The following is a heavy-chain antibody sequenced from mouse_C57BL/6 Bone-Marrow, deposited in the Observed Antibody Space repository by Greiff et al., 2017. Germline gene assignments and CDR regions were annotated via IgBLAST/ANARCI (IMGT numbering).Heavy chain of an antibody. CDR1: GYAFTNYL. J-gene: IGHJ2*01. V-gene: IGHV1-54*01. CDR3: ARVGPYPCYFDY. Sequence: QVQLQQSGAELVRPGTSVKVSCKASGYAFTNYLIEWVKQRPGQGLEWIGVINPGSGGTNYNEKFKGKATLTADKSSSTAYMQLSRLTSEDAAVYFCARVGPYPCYFDYWGKGTTLTVSS. CDR2: INPGSGGT. D-gene: IGHD2-10*01.